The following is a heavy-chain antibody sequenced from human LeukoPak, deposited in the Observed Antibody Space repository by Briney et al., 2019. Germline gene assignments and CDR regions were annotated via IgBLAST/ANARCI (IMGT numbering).Heavy chain of an antibody. CDR1: GFTFSGYS. Sequence: GGSLRLSCAASGFTFSGYSMNWVRQAPGEGLEWVSYISSSSSTTYYADSVQGRFTISRDNAKNSLYLQMDSLRDGDTAVYYCARDCTVTHAWSGYGFDIWGQGTMVTVSS. V-gene: IGHV3-48*02. CDR3: ARDCTVTHAWSGYGFDI. D-gene: IGHD4-17*01. CDR2: ISSSSSTT. J-gene: IGHJ3*02.